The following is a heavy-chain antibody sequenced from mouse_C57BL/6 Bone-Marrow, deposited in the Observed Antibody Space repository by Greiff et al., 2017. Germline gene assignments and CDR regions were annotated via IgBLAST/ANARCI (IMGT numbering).Heavy chain of an antibody. CDR2: ISYDGSN. J-gene: IGHJ4*01. CDR1: GYSITSGYY. Sequence: EVKLVESGPGLVKPSQSLSLTCSVTGYSITSGYYWNWIRQFPGNKLEWMGYISYDGSNNYNPSLKNRISITRDTSKNQFFLKLNSVTTEDTATYYCARRQLRLSYAMDYWGQGTSVTVSS. D-gene: IGHD3-2*02. V-gene: IGHV3-6*01. CDR3: ARRQLRLSYAMDY.